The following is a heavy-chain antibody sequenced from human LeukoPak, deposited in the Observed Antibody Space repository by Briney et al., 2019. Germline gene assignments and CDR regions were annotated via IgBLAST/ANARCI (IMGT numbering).Heavy chain of an antibody. J-gene: IGHJ4*02. CDR2: ISSGGTT. CDR1: GFIVSSNY. CDR3: AKGGISLVRGSFDY. V-gene: IGHV3-53*01. D-gene: IGHD3-10*01. Sequence: GGSLRLSCAASGFIVSSNYMNWVRQAPGKGLEWVSVISSGGTTYYADSVKGRFIISRDNSKNTLFLQMNSLRAEDTAVYYCAKGGISLVRGSFDYWGQGTLVTVSS.